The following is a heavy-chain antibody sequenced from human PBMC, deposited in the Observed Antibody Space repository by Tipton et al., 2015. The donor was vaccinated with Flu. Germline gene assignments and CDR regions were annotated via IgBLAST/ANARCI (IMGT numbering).Heavy chain of an antibody. D-gene: IGHD4/OR15-4a*01. J-gene: IGHJ6*02. CDR2: INPNSGGT. CDR1: GYTFTGYY. V-gene: IGHV1-2*02. CDR3: ARVRVRPDPYYYGMDV. Sequence: VLSGAEVQKPGASVKVSCKASGYTFTGYYMHWVRQAPGQGLEWMGWINPNSGGTNYAQKFQGRVTMTRDTSISTAYMELSRLRSDDTAVYYCARVRVRPDPYYYGMDVWGQGTTVTDSS.